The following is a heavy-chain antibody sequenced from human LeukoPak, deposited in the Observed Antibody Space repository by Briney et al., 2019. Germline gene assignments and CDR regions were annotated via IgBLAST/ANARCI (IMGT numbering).Heavy chain of an antibody. CDR3: AKVDDYGDYGYFDY. V-gene: IGHV3-23*01. CDR1: GFTFSSYA. D-gene: IGHD4-17*01. CDR2: FSGSGGST. J-gene: IGHJ4*02. Sequence: GGSLRLSCAASGFTFSSYAMSWVRQAPGKGLEWVSAFSGSGGSTYYADSVKGRFTISRDNSKNTLYLQMNSLRAEDTAVYYCAKVDDYGDYGYFDYWGQGTLVTVSS.